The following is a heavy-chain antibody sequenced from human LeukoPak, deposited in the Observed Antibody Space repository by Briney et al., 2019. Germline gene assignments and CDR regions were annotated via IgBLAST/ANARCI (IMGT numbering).Heavy chain of an antibody. V-gene: IGHV4-4*09. D-gene: IGHD6-13*01. Sequence: SETLSLNCTVSGGSTSSYYWSWIRQPPGKGLEWIGFIYTSGSTNYNPSLKSRVTISVDTSKNQFSLKLSSVTAADTAVYYCARHRGAAAVQPSDYWGQGTLVTVSS. CDR1: GGSTSSYY. J-gene: IGHJ4*02. CDR2: IYTSGST. CDR3: ARHRGAAAVQPSDY.